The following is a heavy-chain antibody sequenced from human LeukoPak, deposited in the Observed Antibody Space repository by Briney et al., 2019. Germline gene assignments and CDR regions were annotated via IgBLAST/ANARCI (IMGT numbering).Heavy chain of an antibody. Sequence: PGGSLRLSCAASGFTFSSYAMSWIRQAPGKGLEWVSVISDSGGRTYYADSVKGRFTVSRDNSKNTLHLQMNSLRDDDTAVYHCAKGNLQSRHSTGFDHWGQGTLVTVSS. V-gene: IGHV3-23*01. CDR2: ISDSGGRT. D-gene: IGHD6-25*01. CDR1: GFTFSSYA. J-gene: IGHJ4*02. CDR3: AKGNLQSRHSTGFDH.